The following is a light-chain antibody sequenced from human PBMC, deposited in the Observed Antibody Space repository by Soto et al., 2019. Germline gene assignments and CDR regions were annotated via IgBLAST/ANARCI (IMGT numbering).Light chain of an antibody. CDR3: QQYGSSPPYT. J-gene: IGKJ2*01. CDR2: GAS. Sequence: EIVLTQSPGTLSLSPGERATLSCRASQSVSSSYLAWYQQKPGQAPRLLIYGASSRATGIPDRFSGSGSATDFTLTISRREPEDFAVYYCQQYGSSPPYTFGQGTKLESK. CDR1: QSVSSSY. V-gene: IGKV3-20*01.